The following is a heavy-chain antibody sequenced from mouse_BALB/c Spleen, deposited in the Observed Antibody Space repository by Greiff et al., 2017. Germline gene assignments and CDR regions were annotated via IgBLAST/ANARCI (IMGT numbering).Heavy chain of an antibody. Sequence: VMLVESGPGLVAPSQSLSITCTVSGFSLTSYGVHWVRQPPGKGLEWLGVIWAGGSTNYNSALMSRLSISKDNSKSQVFLKMNSLQTDDTAMYYCASDRYDVFMDYWGQGTSVTVSS. J-gene: IGHJ4*01. D-gene: IGHD2-14*01. CDR1: GFSLTSYG. V-gene: IGHV2-9*02. CDR2: IWAGGST. CDR3: ASDRYDVFMDY.